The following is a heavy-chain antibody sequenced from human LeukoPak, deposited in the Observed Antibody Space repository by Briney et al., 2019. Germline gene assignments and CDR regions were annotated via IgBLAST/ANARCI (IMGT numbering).Heavy chain of an antibody. CDR3: ARDGSGYDYSNYVPIARYYYYGMDV. D-gene: IGHD4-11*01. J-gene: IGHJ6*02. CDR1: GYTFTSYG. CDR2: ISPYNGNT. Sequence: ASVKVSCKASGYTFTSYGISWVRQAPGQGLEWMGWISPYNGNTNYAQKLQGRVTMTTDTSTSTAYMELRSLRSDDTAVYYCARDGSGYDYSNYVPIARYYYYGMDVWGQGTTVTVSS. V-gene: IGHV1-18*01.